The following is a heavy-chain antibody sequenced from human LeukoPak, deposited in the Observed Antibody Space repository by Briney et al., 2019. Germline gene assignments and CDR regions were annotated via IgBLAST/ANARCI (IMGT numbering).Heavy chain of an antibody. Sequence: ASVKVSCKASGYTFTNYAMNWVRQAPGQGLEWMGWINTHAGNPTYAQGFTGRFVFSLDTSVSTAYLQISSLKTEDTAVYYCARGVVTATDDIDSWGQEPWSPSPQ. D-gene: IGHD4-11*01. V-gene: IGHV7-4-1*02. CDR1: GYTFTNYA. J-gene: IGHJ5*01. CDR3: ARGVVTATDDIDS. CDR2: INTHAGNP.